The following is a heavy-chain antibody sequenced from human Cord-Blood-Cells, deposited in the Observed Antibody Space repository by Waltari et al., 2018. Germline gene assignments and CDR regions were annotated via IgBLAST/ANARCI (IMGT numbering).Heavy chain of an antibody. D-gene: IGHD6-13*01. CDR3: ARGGIAAAGTHGTWFDP. J-gene: IGHJ5*02. V-gene: IGHV1-2*02. CDR2: INPNSGGT. Sequence: QVQLVQSGAAVKKPGASVKVSCKASGYTFTGYYMPWVRQAPGQGLEWMGWINPNSGGTNDAQKFQGRVTMTRDTSISTAYMELSRLRSDDTAVYYCARGGIAAAGTHGTWFDPWGQGTLVTVSS. CDR1: GYTFTGYY.